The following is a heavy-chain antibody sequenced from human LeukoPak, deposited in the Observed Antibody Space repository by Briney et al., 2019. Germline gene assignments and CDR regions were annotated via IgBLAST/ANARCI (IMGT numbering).Heavy chain of an antibody. V-gene: IGHV3-21*01. J-gene: IGHJ4*02. CDR3: VRVDHSLGKTYFDY. D-gene: IGHD2-21*01. CDR2: ISSSSSFM. Sequence: PGGSLRLSCAASGFTFSSYEMNWVRQAPGKGLEWVSSISSSSSFMYYADSVKGRFTISRDNAKNALYLQMNSLRAEDTAVYYCVRVDHSLGKTYFDYWGQGTLVTVSS. CDR1: GFTFSSYE.